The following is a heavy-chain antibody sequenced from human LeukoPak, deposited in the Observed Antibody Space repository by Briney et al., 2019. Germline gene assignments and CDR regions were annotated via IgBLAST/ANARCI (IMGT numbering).Heavy chain of an antibody. CDR2: ISYDGSNK. CDR3: AKGIAVAGFDY. J-gene: IGHJ4*02. V-gene: IGHV3-30*18. CDR1: GFTFSSYG. D-gene: IGHD6-19*01. Sequence: PGRSLRLSCAASGFTFSSYGMHWVRQAPGKGLEWVAVISYDGSNKYYADSVKGRFTIPRDNSKNTLYLQMNSLRAEDTAVYYCAKGIAVAGFDYWGQGTLVTVSS.